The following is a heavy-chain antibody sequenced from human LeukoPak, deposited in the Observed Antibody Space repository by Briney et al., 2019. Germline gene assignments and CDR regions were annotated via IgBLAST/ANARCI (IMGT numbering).Heavy chain of an antibody. V-gene: IGHV1-24*01. CDR1: GFTLSESS. Sequence: RASVKVSCKVSGFTLSESSIQWVRQAPGQGLEWMGGFDPEEHAPIYAQKFQGRVTMTRNTSISTAYMELSSLRSEDTAVYYCATYMVRGVNYWGQGTLVTVSS. D-gene: IGHD3-10*01. CDR2: FDPEEHAP. J-gene: IGHJ4*02. CDR3: ATYMVRGVNY.